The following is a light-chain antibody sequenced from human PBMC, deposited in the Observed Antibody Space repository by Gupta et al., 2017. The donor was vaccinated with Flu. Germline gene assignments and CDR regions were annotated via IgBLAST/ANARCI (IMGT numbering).Light chain of an antibody. CDR1: QSLLNRDGKTY. CDR3: LQALETPWT. J-gene: IGKJ1*01. V-gene: IGKV2D-29*01. Sequence: IAVTQTPLSLSVSPGQPAFISCKSSQSLLNRDGKTYLYWYLQKPGQPPQLLIYQVFNRFSGVSDKFSGSGSGTDFTLKISRVEADDVGVYYCLQALETPWTFGQGTKVEIK. CDR2: QVF.